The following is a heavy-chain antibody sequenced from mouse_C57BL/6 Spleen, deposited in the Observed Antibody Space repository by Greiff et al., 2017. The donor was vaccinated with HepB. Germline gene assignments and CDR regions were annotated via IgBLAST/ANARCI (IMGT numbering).Heavy chain of an antibody. Sequence: QVHVKQSGPGLVQPSQSLSITCTVSGFSLTSYGVHWVRQSPGKGLEWLGVIWRGGSTDYNAAFMSRLSITKDNSKSQVFFKMNSLQADDTAIYYCAKNPLYGSSYYYAMDYWGQGTSVTVSS. CDR2: IWRGGST. CDR3: AKNPLYGSSYYYAMDY. J-gene: IGHJ4*01. V-gene: IGHV2-5*01. D-gene: IGHD1-1*01. CDR1: GFSLTSYG.